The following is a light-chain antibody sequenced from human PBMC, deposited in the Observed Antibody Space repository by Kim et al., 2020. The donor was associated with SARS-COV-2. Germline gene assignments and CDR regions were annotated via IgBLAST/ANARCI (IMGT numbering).Light chain of an antibody. V-gene: IGKV3-20*01. CDR3: QQYGSSFT. J-gene: IGKJ2*01. CDR1: QSVRSSR. Sequence: EIVLTQSPGTLSLSPGERVTLSCRASQSVRSSRLAWYQQKPGQAPRLLIFDASTRATGIPDRFSGSGSGTDFTLTLSRLEPEDFAVYYCQQYGSSFTFGQGTKLEI. CDR2: DAS.